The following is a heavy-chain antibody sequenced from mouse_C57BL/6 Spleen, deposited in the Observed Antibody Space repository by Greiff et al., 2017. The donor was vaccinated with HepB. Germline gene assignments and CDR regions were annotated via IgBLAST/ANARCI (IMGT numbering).Heavy chain of an antibody. D-gene: IGHD1-1*01. V-gene: IGHV14-1*01. J-gene: IGHJ3*01. CDR2: IDPEDGDT. CDR3: TTWIIATVVDAWFAY. CDR1: GFNIKDYY. Sequence: EVKLQESGAELVRPGASVKLSCTASGFNIKDYYMHWVKQRPEQGLEWIGRIDPEDGDTEYAPKFQGKATMTADTSSNTAYLQLSSLTSEDTAVDYCTTWIIATVVDAWFAYWGQGTLVTVSA.